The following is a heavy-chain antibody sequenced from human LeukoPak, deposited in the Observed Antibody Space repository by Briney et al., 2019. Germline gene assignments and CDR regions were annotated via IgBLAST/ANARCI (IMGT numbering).Heavy chain of an antibody. J-gene: IGHJ4*02. CDR1: GGSISSSSYY. V-gene: IGHV4-39*07. Sequence: SETLSLTCTVSGGSISSSSYYWDWIRQTPGKGLEWIGSIYSSGTTYYNPSLKSRVTISLSTSNNQFSLKLSSVTAADTAVYYCARDGGLRSVDYWGQGTLVTVSS. CDR3: ARDGGLRSVDY. D-gene: IGHD5-12*01. CDR2: IYSSGTT.